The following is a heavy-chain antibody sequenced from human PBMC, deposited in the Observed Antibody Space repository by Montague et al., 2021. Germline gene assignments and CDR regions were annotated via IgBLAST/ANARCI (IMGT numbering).Heavy chain of an antibody. Sequence: SETLSLTCTVSRSLITSGYYWGWIRHHPGKGLEWMGSVSHGGRTYYNPSLKSRVTISVDTSNNHFSLKLSSMTAADTAMYYCARERDRYYYMDIWGKGTTITVSS. V-gene: IGHV4-38-2*02. CDR1: RSLITSGYY. CDR3: ARERDRYYYMDI. J-gene: IGHJ6*03. CDR2: VSHGGRT.